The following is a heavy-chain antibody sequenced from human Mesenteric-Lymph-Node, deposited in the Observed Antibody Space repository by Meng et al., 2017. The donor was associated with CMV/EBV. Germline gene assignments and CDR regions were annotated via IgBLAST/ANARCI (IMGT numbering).Heavy chain of an antibody. CDR3: ARDSTPGLYYYGMDV. Sequence: GGSLRLSCAASGLSFSDYAMSWVRQAPGKGLEWVSSISSSSTYIYYADSVKGRFTVSRDNAKNSLYLQMNSLRAEDTAVYYCARDSTPGLYYYGMDVWGQGTTVTVSS. CDR1: GLSFSDYA. V-gene: IGHV3-21*01. J-gene: IGHJ6*02. CDR2: ISSSSTYI. D-gene: IGHD1-14*01.